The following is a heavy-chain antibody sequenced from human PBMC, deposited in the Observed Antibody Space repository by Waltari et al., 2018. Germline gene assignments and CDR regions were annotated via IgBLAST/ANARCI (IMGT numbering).Heavy chain of an antibody. Sequence: QVQLVQSGAEVKKPGASVKVSCKASGYTFTGYYMHWVRQAPGQGLGWMGWINPNSGGTNYAQKFQGRVTMTRDTSISTAYMELSRLRSDDTAVYYCARGYCSSTSCYDGGWFDPWGQGTLVTVSS. V-gene: IGHV1-2*02. J-gene: IGHJ5*02. CDR1: GYTFTGYY. CDR2: INPNSGGT. D-gene: IGHD2-2*01. CDR3: ARGYCSSTSCYDGGWFDP.